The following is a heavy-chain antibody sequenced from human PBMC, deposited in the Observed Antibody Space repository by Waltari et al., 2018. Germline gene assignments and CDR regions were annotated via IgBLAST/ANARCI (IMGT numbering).Heavy chain of an antibody. D-gene: IGHD5-12*01. V-gene: IGHV4-4*07. Sequence: QEQLQELGPGLVKPSETLSLTCSVSGGSISNYYWSGIRQPAGKGLEWIGRIDTSVSANYSPSLKSRVTMSVDTSKNQFSLKLNSVTAADTAVYYCAREVRRDGFNYLDYWGQGTLVTVSS. J-gene: IGHJ4*02. CDR3: AREVRRDGFNYLDY. CDR2: IDTSVSA. CDR1: GGSISNYY.